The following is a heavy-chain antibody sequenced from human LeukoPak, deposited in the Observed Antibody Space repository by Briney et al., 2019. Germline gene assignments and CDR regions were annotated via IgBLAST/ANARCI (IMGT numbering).Heavy chain of an antibody. D-gene: IGHD3-22*01. CDR1: EYTFTSYD. CDR2: MNPNSGNT. V-gene: IGHV1-8*01. Sequence: GASVKVSCKASEYTFTSYDINWVRQATGQGLEWMGWMNPNSGNTGYAQKFQGRVTMTRNTSISTAYMELSSLRSEDTAVYYCARGFRTYYYDSSGSLGFDYWGQGTLVTVSS. CDR3: ARGFRTYYYDSSGSLGFDY. J-gene: IGHJ4*02.